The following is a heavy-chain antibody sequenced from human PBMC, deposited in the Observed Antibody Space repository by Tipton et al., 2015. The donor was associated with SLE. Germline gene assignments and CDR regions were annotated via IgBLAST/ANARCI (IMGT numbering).Heavy chain of an antibody. J-gene: IGHJ4*02. V-gene: IGHV4-61*02. CDR2: IYASGNT. CDR1: GGSISSDTYY. CDR3: ARELWGSLDY. D-gene: IGHD7-27*01. Sequence: TLSLTCTVSGGSISSDTYYWNWIRQPAGKGPEWIGRIYASGNTNYNPSLRSRVTISVDTSKNQFSLKLSSVTAADTAVYYCARELWGSLDYWGQGTLLTVSS.